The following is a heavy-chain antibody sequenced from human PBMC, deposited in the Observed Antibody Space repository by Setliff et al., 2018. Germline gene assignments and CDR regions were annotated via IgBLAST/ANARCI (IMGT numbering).Heavy chain of an antibody. CDR2: INHSGST. Sequence: PSETLSLTCTVYGGSFTNYYWGWIRQSPGKGLEWIGEINHSGSTNYNPSLQSRGAISLDTSRNQFSLELSSVTAADTAVYYCARDPGVHSGTWCLDSWGQGTQVTVSS. CDR1: GGSFTNYY. J-gene: IGHJ4*02. CDR3: ARDPGVHSGTWCLDS. V-gene: IGHV4-34*01. D-gene: IGHD2-8*01.